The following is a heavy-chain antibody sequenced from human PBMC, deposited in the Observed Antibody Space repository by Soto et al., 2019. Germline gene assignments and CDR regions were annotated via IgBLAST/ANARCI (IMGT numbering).Heavy chain of an antibody. Sequence: QVQLVESGGGVVQPGRSLRLSCAASGFTFSSYGMHWVRQAPGKGLEWVAFIWYDGSNKYYADSVKGRFTISRDNSKNTLYLQMNSLRAEDTAVYYCARGKTYYYGSGSLGGDYWGQGTLVTVSS. CDR2: IWYDGSNK. J-gene: IGHJ4*02. CDR3: ARGKTYYYGSGSLGGDY. V-gene: IGHV3-33*01. D-gene: IGHD3-10*01. CDR1: GFTFSSYG.